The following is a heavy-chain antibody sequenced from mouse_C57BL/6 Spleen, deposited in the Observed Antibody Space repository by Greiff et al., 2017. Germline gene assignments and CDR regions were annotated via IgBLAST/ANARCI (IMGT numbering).Heavy chain of an antibody. CDR2: IYPGSGST. V-gene: IGHV1-55*01. CDR1: GYTFTSYW. J-gene: IGHJ3*01. CDR3: AKSGGYLAWFAY. Sequence: QVQLQQPGAELVKPGASVKMSCKASGYTFTSYWITWVKQRPGQGLEWIGDIYPGSGSTNYNQKFKSKATLTVDTSSSTAYMQLSSLTSEDSAVYCGAKSGGYLAWFAYWGQGTLVTVSA. D-gene: IGHD2-2*01.